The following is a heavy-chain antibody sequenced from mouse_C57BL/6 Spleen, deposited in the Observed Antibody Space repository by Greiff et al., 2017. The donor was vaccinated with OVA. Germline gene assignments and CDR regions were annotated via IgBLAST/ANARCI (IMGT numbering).Heavy chain of an antibody. D-gene: IGHD2-5*01. CDR2: IWRGGST. CDR1: GFSLTSYG. Sequence: VMLVESGPGLVQPSQSLSITCTVSGFSLTSYGVHWVRQSPGKGLEWLGVIWRGGSTDYNAAFMSRLSITKDNSKSQVFFKMNSLQADDTAIYYCAKFYSNYVNYAMDYWGQGTSVTVSS. CDR3: AKFYSNYVNYAMDY. V-gene: IGHV2-5*01. J-gene: IGHJ4*01.